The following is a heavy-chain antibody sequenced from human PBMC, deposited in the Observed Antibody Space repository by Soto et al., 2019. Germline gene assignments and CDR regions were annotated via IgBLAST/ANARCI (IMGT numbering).Heavy chain of an antibody. J-gene: IGHJ5*02. CDR3: ARDGGVNWFDP. CDR2: ISAYNGDT. CDR1: GYTFTNYG. V-gene: IGHV1-18*01. D-gene: IGHD3-16*01. Sequence: QVQLVQSGPEVKKPGASVKVSCKASGYTFTNYGISWVRQAPGQGLEWIGWISAYNGDTNYIQKLQGRVTMTTDTSSSTAYMELRNLISDDTAVYYCARDGGVNWFDPWGQRTLVTVSS.